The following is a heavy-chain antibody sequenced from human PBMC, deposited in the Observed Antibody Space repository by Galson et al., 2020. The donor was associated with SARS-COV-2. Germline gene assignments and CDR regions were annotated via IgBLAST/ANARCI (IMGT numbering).Heavy chain of an antibody. CDR3: VRGFGPGNLVGLYYFAS. V-gene: IGHV3-53*01. D-gene: IGHD3-10*01. J-gene: IGHJ4*01. CDR2: IYSGGGA. Sequence: GGSLRLSCAASGFTVRTNYMSWVRQAPGKGLEWVSSIYSGGGASYSDSVRGRFTISRDNSKNTVYFQMSSLRTEDSALYYCVRGFGPGNLVGLYYFASWGQGTLVTVSS. CDR1: GFTVRTNY.